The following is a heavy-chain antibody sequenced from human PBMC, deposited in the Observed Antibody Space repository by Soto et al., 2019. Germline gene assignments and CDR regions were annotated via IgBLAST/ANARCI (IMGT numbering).Heavy chain of an antibody. V-gene: IGHV4-31*02. CDR3: ARDKGGAALKGSGMDV. Sequence: QVQVQESGPGLVKPSQTLSLKCSVSGGSIGSRDYYWSWIRQHPEKGLEWIGSIYYNGNTDYNPSLRGRPTMSSDTSMNEFSLKLTSVTDADTAVYYCARDKGGAALKGSGMDVWGQGTTVTVS. CDR2: IYYNGNT. CDR1: GGSIGSRDYY. J-gene: IGHJ6*02. D-gene: IGHD3-10*01.